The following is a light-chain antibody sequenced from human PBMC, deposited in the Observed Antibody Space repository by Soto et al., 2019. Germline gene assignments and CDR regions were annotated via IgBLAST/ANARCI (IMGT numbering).Light chain of an antibody. Sequence: DIQMTQSPSSLSASVGDRVTITCRANQSISSYLNWYQQKPGKAPKFLIYAASSLQSGVPSRFSGSGSGTDFTLTISSLQPEDFATYYCQQSYSTLAWTFGQGTKVEIK. J-gene: IGKJ1*01. CDR2: AAS. V-gene: IGKV1-39*01. CDR3: QQSYSTLAWT. CDR1: QSISSY.